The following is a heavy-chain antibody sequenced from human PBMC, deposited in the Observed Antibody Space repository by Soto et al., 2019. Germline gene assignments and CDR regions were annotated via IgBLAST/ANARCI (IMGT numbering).Heavy chain of an antibody. CDR1: GYSFTSHW. Sequence: SCEASGYSFTSHWIGWVRQMPGKGLEWMGIIYPGDSDTRYSQSFQGQVAMSVDKSISTAYLQWNSLKASDTAMYYCARNGGRLIAPGYWGQGTMVTVSS. CDR2: IYPGDSDT. J-gene: IGHJ4*02. D-gene: IGHD2-8*01. CDR3: ARNGGRLIAPGY. V-gene: IGHV5-51*01.